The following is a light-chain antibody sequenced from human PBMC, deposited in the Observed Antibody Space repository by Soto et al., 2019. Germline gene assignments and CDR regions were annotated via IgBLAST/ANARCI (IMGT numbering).Light chain of an antibody. J-gene: IGKJ2*01. V-gene: IGKV2-28*01. CDR3: MQALQTPLYT. CDR2: LGS. Sequence: DIVMTQSPLSLPVTPGEPASISCRSSQSLLQSNGYNYLDWYLQKPGQSPQLLIYLGSNRASGVPDRFSGSGSGTDFTLKISRVEAEDVGVYYCMQALQTPLYTFGQGPKLEIK. CDR1: QSLLQSNGYNY.